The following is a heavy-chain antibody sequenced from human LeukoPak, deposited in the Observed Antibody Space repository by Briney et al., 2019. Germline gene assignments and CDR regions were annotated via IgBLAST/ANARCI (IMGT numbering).Heavy chain of an antibody. CDR2: ICRNSARV. J-gene: IGHJ4*02. Sequence: SLRLSCEPSRVTLEDYGMRSGREAPGRSLWCGSTICRNSARVGYVDSVKGRFTITRDNAKKTLYLQMNSLSPEDTALYYCAKDYGYSSSWYDYWGQGTLVTVSS. CDR1: RVTLEDYG. D-gene: IGHD6-13*01. V-gene: IGHV3-9*01. CDR3: AKDYGYSSSWYDY.